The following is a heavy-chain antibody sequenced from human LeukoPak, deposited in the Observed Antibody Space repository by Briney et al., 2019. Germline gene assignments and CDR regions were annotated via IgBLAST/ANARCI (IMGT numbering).Heavy chain of an antibody. D-gene: IGHD6-13*01. V-gene: IGHV4-59*01. J-gene: IGHJ4*02. CDR1: GASINNYY. CDR3: ASGSSSWFDY. CDR2: IYYSGST. Sequence: SETLSLTCTVSGASINNYYWTWIRQPPGKGLEWIGYIYYSGSTNYNPSLKSRVTISVDTSKNQFSLKLSSVTAADTAVYYCASGSSSWFDYWGQGTLVTVSS.